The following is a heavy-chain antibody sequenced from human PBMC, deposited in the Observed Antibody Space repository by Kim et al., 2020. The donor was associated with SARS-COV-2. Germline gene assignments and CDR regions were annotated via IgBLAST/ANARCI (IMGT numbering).Heavy chain of an antibody. CDR1: GYSISSGYY. V-gene: IGHV4-38-2*02. D-gene: IGHD1-1*01. CDR3: ARPRTGTTWIGFFDI. J-gene: IGHJ3*02. Sequence: SETLSLTCTVSGYSISSGYYWGWIRQPPGKGLEWIGSIYHSGSTYYNPSLKSRVTISVDTSKNQFSLKLSSVTAADTAVYYCARPRTGTTWIGFFDIWGQGTMVTVSS. CDR2: IYHSGST.